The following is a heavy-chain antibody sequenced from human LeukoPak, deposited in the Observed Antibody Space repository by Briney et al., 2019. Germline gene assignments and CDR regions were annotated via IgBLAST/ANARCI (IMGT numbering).Heavy chain of an antibody. CDR2: INPNSGGT. Sequence: GASVKVSCKASGYTFTGYYMHWVRQAPGQGLEWMGWINPNSGGTNYAQKFQGRVTMTRDTSITTSYMELSSLRSDDTAVYYCASRKGSSSWYYFDYWGQGTLVTVSS. V-gene: IGHV1-2*02. CDR3: ASRKGSSSWYYFDY. J-gene: IGHJ4*02. CDR1: GYTFTGYY. D-gene: IGHD6-13*01.